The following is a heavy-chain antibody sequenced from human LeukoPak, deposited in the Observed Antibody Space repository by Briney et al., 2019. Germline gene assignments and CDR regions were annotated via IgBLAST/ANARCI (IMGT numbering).Heavy chain of an antibody. CDR1: GGSFSGYY. V-gene: IGHV4-34*01. CDR3: ARHVYSGSYHFDY. J-gene: IGHJ4*02. D-gene: IGHD1-26*01. Sequence: SETLSLTCAVYGGSFSGYYWSWIRQPPGKGLEWIGEINHSGSTNYNPSLKSRVTISVDTSKNQFSLKLSSVTAADTAVYYCARHVYSGSYHFDYWGQGTLVTVSS. CDR2: INHSGST.